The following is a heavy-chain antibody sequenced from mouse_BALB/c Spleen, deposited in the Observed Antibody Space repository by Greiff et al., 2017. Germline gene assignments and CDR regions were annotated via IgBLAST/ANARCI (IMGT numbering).Heavy chain of an antibody. CDR3: TRDYRYDRVYAMDY. J-gene: IGHJ4*01. D-gene: IGHD2-14*01. V-gene: IGHV1-5*01. Sequence: VHVKQSGTVLARPGASVKMSCKASGYTFTSYWMHWVKQRPGQGLEWIGAIYPGNSDTSYNQKFKGKAKLTAVTSTSTAYMELSSLTNEDSAVYYCTRDYRYDRVYAMDYWGQGTSVTVSS. CDR1: GYTFTSYW. CDR2: IYPGNSDT.